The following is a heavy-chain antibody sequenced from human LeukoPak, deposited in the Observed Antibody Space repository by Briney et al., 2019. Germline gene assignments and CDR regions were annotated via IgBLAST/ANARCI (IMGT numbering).Heavy chain of an antibody. V-gene: IGHV3-23*01. J-gene: IGHJ4*02. CDR3: AKDLVGATTTPYDDY. CDR1: GFTFSSYA. CDR2: ISGSGGST. Sequence: GESLRLSCAASGFTFSSYAMSWVRQAPGKGLEWVSAISGSGGSTYYADSVKGRFTISRDNSKNTLYLQMNSLRAEDTAVYYCAKDLVGATTTPYDDYWGQGTLVTVSS. D-gene: IGHD1-26*01.